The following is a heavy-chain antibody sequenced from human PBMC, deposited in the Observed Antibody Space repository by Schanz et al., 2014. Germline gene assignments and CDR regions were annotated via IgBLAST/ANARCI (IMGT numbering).Heavy chain of an antibody. V-gene: IGHV3-23*01. CDR1: GFTFSNHA. Sequence: EVQLLESGGGLAQPGGSLRLSCAASGFTFSNHALSWVRQAPGKGLEWVSGIGGSGDSTHYADSVKGRFSISRDNGETSVYLQINSLRVEDTAVYYCARFLARYQYYGMDVWGQGTTVTVSS. J-gene: IGHJ6*02. D-gene: IGHD3-3*01. CDR3: ARFLARYQYYGMDV. CDR2: IGGSGDST.